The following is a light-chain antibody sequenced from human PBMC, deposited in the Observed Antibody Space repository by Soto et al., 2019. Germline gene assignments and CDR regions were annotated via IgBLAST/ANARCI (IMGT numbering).Light chain of an antibody. J-gene: IGLJ1*01. CDR3: SSYTGSSTPYV. Sequence: QSALTQPASVSGSPGQSITISCTGTSSDVGAYNFVSWYQQQPGKAPKLMIYEVSNRPSGVSDRFSGSKSGNTASLTISGLQAEDDADYYCSSYTGSSTPYVFGTGTQLTVL. CDR2: EVS. CDR1: SSDVGAYNF. V-gene: IGLV2-14*01.